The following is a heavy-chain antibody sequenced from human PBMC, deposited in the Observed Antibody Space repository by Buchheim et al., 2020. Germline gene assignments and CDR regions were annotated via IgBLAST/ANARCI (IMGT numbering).Heavy chain of an antibody. V-gene: IGHV3-23*04. CDR1: GFTFSGAA. J-gene: IGHJ4*02. Sequence: EVYLVESGGGLVQPGGSLRLSCEASGFTFSGAAMAWVRQAPGKGLEWVSSLTISGDFTYYADSVRGRVSISRDNSKNTLYLQMNNLRADDTAVYYCAKEVRPSDFWGQGTL. CDR2: LTISGDFT. CDR3: AKEVRPSDF.